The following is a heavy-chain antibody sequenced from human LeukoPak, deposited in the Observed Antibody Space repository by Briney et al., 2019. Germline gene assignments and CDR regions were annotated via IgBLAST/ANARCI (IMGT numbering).Heavy chain of an antibody. J-gene: IGHJ4*02. Sequence: PGGSLRLSCAASGFTFSSYAMSWVRQAPGQGLEWVSAISGSGGSTYYADAVKGRFTISRDNSKNTLYLQMNSLRAEDTAVYYCAKDSSWGRFWRLHYYDSSGYSFDYWGQGTLVTVSS. D-gene: IGHD3-22*01. V-gene: IGHV3-23*01. CDR2: ISGSGGST. CDR1: GFTFSSYA. CDR3: AKDSSWGRFWRLHYYDSSGYSFDY.